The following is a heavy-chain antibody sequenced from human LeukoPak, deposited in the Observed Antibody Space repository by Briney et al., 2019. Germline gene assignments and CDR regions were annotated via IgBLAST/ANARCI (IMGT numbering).Heavy chain of an antibody. Sequence: PSETLSLTCTVSGYSISSGYYWGWIRQPPGKGLEWIGYIYYSGSTNYNPSLKSRVTMSVDTSKNQFSLKLSSVTAADTAVYYCARVTYDSSGYYPALDYWGQGTLVTVSS. CDR3: ARVTYDSSGYYPALDY. CDR2: IYYSGST. J-gene: IGHJ4*02. V-gene: IGHV4-61*05. D-gene: IGHD3-22*01. CDR1: GYSISSGYY.